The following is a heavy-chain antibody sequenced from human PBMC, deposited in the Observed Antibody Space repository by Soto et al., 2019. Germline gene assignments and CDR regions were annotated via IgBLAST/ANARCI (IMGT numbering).Heavy chain of an antibody. Sequence: GGSLRLSCAASGFTFSSYGMHWVRQAPGKGLEWVAVISYDGSNKYYADSVEGRFTISRDNSKNTLYLQMNSLRAEDTAVYYCAKASAADTGQGYFDYWGQGTLVTVSS. CDR3: AKASAADTGQGYFDY. J-gene: IGHJ4*02. CDR1: GFTFSSYG. CDR2: ISYDGSNK. D-gene: IGHD6-13*01. V-gene: IGHV3-30*18.